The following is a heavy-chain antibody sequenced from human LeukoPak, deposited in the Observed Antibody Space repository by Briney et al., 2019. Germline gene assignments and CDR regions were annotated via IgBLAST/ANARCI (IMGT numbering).Heavy chain of an antibody. J-gene: IGHJ6*02. V-gene: IGHV1-69*05. CDR1: GGTFNSYA. CDR2: IIPIFGTA. CDR3: AVPEGRGYCDNSSCSSMDV. Sequence: ASVKVSCKASGGTFNSYAISWVRQAPGQGLEWMGGIIPIFGTANYAQKVQGRVTMTRNTSIRTAYLELSSLIPEDTAVYYCAVPEGRGYCDNSSCSSMDVWGQGTTVTVSS. D-gene: IGHD2-2*01.